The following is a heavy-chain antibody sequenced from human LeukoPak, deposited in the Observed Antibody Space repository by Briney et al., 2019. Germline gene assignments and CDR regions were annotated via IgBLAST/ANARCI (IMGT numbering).Heavy chain of an antibody. V-gene: IGHV4-59*01. CDR2: IYNSGST. Sequence: SETLSLTCTVSGGSISSYYWSWIRQPPGKGLEWIGYIYNSGSTNYNPSLKSRVTILVGTSKNQFSLKLSSVTAADTAVYYCARGYYDILTGYSESAFDIWGRGTKVTASS. CDR1: GGSISSYY. J-gene: IGHJ3*02. D-gene: IGHD3-9*01. CDR3: ARGYYDILTGYSESAFDI.